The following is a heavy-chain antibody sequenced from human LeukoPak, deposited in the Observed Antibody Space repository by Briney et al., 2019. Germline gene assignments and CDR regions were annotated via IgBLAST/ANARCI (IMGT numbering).Heavy chain of an antibody. J-gene: IGHJ4*02. CDR1: GFTFSSYS. Sequence: GGSLRLSCAASGFTFSSYSMNWVRQAPGKGLEWGSSISSSSYIYYADSVKGRFTISRDNAKNSLYLQMNSLRAEDTAVYYCARVVVRGVIKVPIDYWGQGTLVTVSS. CDR3: ARVVVRGVIKVPIDY. D-gene: IGHD3-10*01. V-gene: IGHV3-21*01. CDR2: ISSSSYI.